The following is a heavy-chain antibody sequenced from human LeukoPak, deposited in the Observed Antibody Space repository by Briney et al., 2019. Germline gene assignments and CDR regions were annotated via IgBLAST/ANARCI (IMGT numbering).Heavy chain of an antibody. J-gene: IGHJ5*02. D-gene: IGHD3-10*01. Sequence: SETLSLTCTVSGGSLSSGGYYWRWLRQHPGKGLEWIGYIYYSGSTYYNPSLKSRVTISVDTSKNQFSLKLSSVTAADTAVYYCANYGSGSYRFDPWGQGTLVTVSS. V-gene: IGHV4-31*03. CDR2: IYYSGST. CDR1: GGSLSSGGYY. CDR3: ANYGSGSYRFDP.